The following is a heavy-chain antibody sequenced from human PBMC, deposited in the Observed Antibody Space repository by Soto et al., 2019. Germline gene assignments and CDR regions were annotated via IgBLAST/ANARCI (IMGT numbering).Heavy chain of an antibody. D-gene: IGHD6-13*01. CDR3: ARDGQQLGRGGYYYGMDV. CDR1: GGTFSSYA. Sequence: ASAKVPCTASGGTFSSYAISWVRQAPGQGLEWMGGIIPIFGTANYAQKFQGRVTITADESTSTAYMELSSLRSEDTAVYYCARDGQQLGRGGYYYGMDVWG. V-gene: IGHV1-69*13. CDR2: IIPIFGTA. J-gene: IGHJ6*02.